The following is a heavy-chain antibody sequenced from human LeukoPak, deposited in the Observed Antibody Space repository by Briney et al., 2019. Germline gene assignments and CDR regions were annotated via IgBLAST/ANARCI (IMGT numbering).Heavy chain of an antibody. V-gene: IGHV3-21*01. CDR1: GFTFSSYS. J-gene: IGHJ4*02. Sequence: PGGSLRLSCAASGFTFSSYSMNWVRQAPGKGLEWVSSISSSSSYIYYADSVKGRFTISRDNAKNSLYLQMTSLRAEDTAVYYCARVSYYDSSGYYYYFDYWGQGTLVTVSS. CDR2: ISSSSSYI. D-gene: IGHD3-22*01. CDR3: ARVSYYDSSGYYYYFDY.